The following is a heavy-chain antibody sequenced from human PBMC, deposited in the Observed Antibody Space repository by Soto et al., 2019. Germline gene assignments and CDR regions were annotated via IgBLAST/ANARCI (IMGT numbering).Heavy chain of an antibody. V-gene: IGHV3-23*01. CDR2: ISGSGGST. J-gene: IGHJ4*02. D-gene: IGHD2-2*01. Sequence: EVQLLESGGGLVQPGGSLRLSCAASGFTFSSYAMSWVRQAPGKGLEWVSAISGSGGSTYYADSVKGRFTISRDNSKITLYLQMNSLGAEDTAVYYCANRRVGNCDYWGQGPLVTVSS. CDR1: GFTFSSYA. CDR3: ANRRVGNCDY.